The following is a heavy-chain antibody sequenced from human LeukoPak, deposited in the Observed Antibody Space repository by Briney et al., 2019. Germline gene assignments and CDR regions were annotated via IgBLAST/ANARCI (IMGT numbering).Heavy chain of an antibody. D-gene: IGHD2-2*01. CDR1: GFIFSSYG. J-gene: IGHJ5*02. Sequence: GSLRLSCAASGFIFSSYGIHWVRQAPGKGLEWVAVVSYDGSNKYYADSVKGRFTISRDNSKNTLYLQMNSLRAEDTAVYYCAREGYCSSTSCSFDPWGQGTLVTVSS. CDR3: AREGYCSSTSCSFDP. CDR2: VSYDGSNK. V-gene: IGHV3-30*03.